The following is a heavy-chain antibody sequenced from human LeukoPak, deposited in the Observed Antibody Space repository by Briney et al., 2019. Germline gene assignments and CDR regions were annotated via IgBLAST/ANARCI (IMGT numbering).Heavy chain of an antibody. CDR1: GYSFTSYW. J-gene: IGHJ5*02. D-gene: IGHD3-10*01. V-gene: IGHV5-51*01. CDR2: IYPGDSDT. Sequence: GESLKISCKGSGYSFTSYWIGWVRQMPGKGLEWMGIIYPGDSDTRYSPSFQGQVTISADKSISTAYLQWSSLKASDTAMYYCARRMVRGVIISWFDPWGQGTLVTVSS. CDR3: ARRMVRGVIISWFDP.